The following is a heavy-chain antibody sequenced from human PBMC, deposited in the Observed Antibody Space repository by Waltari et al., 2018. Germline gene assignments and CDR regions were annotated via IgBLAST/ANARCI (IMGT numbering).Heavy chain of an antibody. J-gene: IGHJ6*02. V-gene: IGHV1-2*04. CDR2: INPNSGGT. D-gene: IGHD6-19*01. CDR3: ARDQTPVAGTNYYGMDV. Sequence: QVQLVQSGAEVTKPGASVKVSCKASGYTFTGSYMPWVRQAPGQGLEWMGWINPNSGGTNYAQKFQGWVTMTRDTSISTAYMELSRLRSDDTAVYYCARDQTPVAGTNYYGMDVWGQGTTVTVSS. CDR1: GYTFTGSY.